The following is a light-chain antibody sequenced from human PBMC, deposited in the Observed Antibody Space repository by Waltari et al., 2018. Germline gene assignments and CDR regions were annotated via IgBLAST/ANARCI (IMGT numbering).Light chain of an antibody. V-gene: IGKV3-20*01. J-gene: IGKJ4*01. CDR3: QQYDGSILT. CDR2: GAS. CDR1: QTINNNF. Sequence: IVLTHSPYTLSLSPGQRATLSCRASQTINNNFLVWYQQKPGQAPRLLIHGASSRATGFPDRFSGSGSGTDFTLTISRLEPEDVAVYYCQQYDGSILTFGGGTKVEI.